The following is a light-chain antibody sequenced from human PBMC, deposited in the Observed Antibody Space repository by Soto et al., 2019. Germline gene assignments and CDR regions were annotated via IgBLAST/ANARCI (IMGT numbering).Light chain of an antibody. V-gene: IGKV1-39*01. CDR1: QSISSY. Sequence: DIPMTQSPSSLSASVGDRVTITCRASQSISSYLNWYQQKPGKVPKLLIYDASNLGSGVPSRCSGSGSGTDFTLTITRLEPADFAVYYCQQYVTSSPRTCGQGTKGDIK. CDR3: QQYVTSSPRT. CDR2: DAS. J-gene: IGKJ1*01.